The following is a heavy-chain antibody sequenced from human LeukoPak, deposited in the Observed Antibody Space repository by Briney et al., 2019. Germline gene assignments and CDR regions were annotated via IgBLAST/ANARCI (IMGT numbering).Heavy chain of an antibody. Sequence: GGSLRLSCAASGFTFSSYGMHWVRQAPGKGLEWVAVISYDGSNKYYADSVKGRFTVSRDNSKNTLYLQMNSLRAEDTAVYYCANRSGDSSGYWALGYWGQGTLVTVSS. D-gene: IGHD3-22*01. CDR1: GFTFSSYG. V-gene: IGHV3-30*18. J-gene: IGHJ4*02. CDR3: ANRSGDSSGYWALGY. CDR2: ISYDGSNK.